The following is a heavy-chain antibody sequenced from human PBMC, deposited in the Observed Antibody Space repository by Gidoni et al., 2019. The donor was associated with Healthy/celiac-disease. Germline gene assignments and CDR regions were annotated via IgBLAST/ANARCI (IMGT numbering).Heavy chain of an antibody. J-gene: IGHJ4*02. CDR3: AVRVAGRGNGFEDY. Sequence: EVQLVQSGAEVKKSGEFLRPSRKGSGYSFTSYWISWVRQMPGNGLKGMGRIDPSDSYANYSPSCQGNVTISADKSISTAYLQWSSLKASDTAMYYCAVRVAGRGNGFEDYWGQGTLVTVSS. CDR1: GYSFTSYW. CDR2: IDPSDSYA. D-gene: IGHD6-19*01. V-gene: IGHV5-10-1*03.